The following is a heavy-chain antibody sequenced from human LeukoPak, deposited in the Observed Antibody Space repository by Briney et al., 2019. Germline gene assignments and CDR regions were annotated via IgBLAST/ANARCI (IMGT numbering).Heavy chain of an antibody. CDR3: ARDSPTPVY. J-gene: IGHJ4*02. CDR2: ISSSSSYT. V-gene: IGHV3-11*06. Sequence: RSGGSLRLSCAASGFTFSDYYMSWIRQAPGKGLEWISFISSSSSYTNYADSVKGRFTISRDNAKNSLYLQVNSLRAEDTAVYYCARDSPTPVYWGQGTLVTVSS. CDR1: GFTFSDYY.